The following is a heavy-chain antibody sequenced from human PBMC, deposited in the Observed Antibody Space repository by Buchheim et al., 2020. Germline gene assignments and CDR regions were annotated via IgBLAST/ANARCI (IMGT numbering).Heavy chain of an antibody. CDR2: IYSSGST. CDR3: ARVETVSGYLDY. CDR1: GGSVTSGNFY. V-gene: IGHV4-61*01. J-gene: IGHJ4*02. Sequence: QVQLQESGPGLVKPSETLSVTCTVSGGSVTSGNFYWSWIRQPPGKGLEWIGYIYSSGSTNYHPSLKSRVSISVDTSKNQFSLKLNSVTAADSAVYYCARVETVSGYLDYWGQGTL. D-gene: IGHD3-22*01.